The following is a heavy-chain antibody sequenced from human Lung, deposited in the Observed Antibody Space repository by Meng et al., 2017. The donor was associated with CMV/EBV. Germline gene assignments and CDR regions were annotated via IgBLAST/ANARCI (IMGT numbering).Heavy chain of an antibody. CDR3: ARDRWYYGSGNHYPFDF. V-gene: IGHV1-18*01. Sequence: SVKVSCXASGYNFSSYGVNWVRQAPGQGLEWLGWISAYNGNTNYAQKFEGRVTMTTDTSTSRAYMELRSLRSDDTAVYYCARDRWYYGSGNHYPFDFWGQGTLVTVSS. J-gene: IGHJ4*01. D-gene: IGHD3-10*01. CDR1: GYNFSSYG. CDR2: ISAYNGNT.